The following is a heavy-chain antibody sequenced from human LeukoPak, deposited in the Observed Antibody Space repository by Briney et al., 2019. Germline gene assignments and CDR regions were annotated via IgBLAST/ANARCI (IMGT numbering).Heavy chain of an antibody. J-gene: IGHJ4*02. V-gene: IGHV3-30*18. CDR1: GFTFSSYG. CDR2: ISYDGSNK. Sequence: GGSLRLPCAASGFTFSSYGMHWVRQAPGKGLEWVAVISYDGSNKYYADSVKGRFTISRDNSKNTLYLQMNSLRAEDTAVYYCAKDKVGATTGGYYFDYWGQGTLVTVSS. D-gene: IGHD1-26*01. CDR3: AKDKVGATTGGYYFDY.